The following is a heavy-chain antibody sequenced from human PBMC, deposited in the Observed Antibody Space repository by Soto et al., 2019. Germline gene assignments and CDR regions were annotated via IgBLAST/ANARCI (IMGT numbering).Heavy chain of an antibody. D-gene: IGHD6-6*01. Sequence: KASETLSLTCTVSGGSISSSSYYWGWIRQPPGKGLEWIGSIYYSGSTYYNPSLKSRVTISVDTSKNQFSLKLSSVTAADTAVYYCARRGRISSSSPSYFDYWGQGTLVTVSS. CDR1: GGSISSSSYY. CDR2: IYYSGST. CDR3: ARRGRISSSSPSYFDY. V-gene: IGHV4-39*01. J-gene: IGHJ4*02.